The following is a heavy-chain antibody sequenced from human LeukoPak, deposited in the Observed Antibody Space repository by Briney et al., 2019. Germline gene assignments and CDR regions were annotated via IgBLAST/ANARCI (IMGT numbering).Heavy chain of an antibody. CDR3: ARERYSSGWRFDY. V-gene: IGHV3-7*01. D-gene: IGHD6-19*01. Sequence: GGSLRLSCAASGFTSSSYWMSWVRQAPGKGLEWVANIKQDGSEKYYVDSVKGRFTISRDNAKNSLYLQMNSLRAEDTAVYYCARERYSSGWRFDYWGQGTLVTVSS. J-gene: IGHJ4*02. CDR1: GFTSSSYW. CDR2: IKQDGSEK.